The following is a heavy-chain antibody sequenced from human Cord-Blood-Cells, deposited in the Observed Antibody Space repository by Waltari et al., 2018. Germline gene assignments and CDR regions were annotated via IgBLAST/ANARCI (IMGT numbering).Heavy chain of an antibody. V-gene: IGHV4-39*01. D-gene: IGHD6-13*01. CDR2: IYYSGSN. CDR3: ARRSIAAACTDY. J-gene: IGHJ4*02. CDR1: GGSISSSSYY. Sequence: QLQLQESGPGLVKPSETLSLTCTVSGGSISSSSYYWGWIRQTPGKGLEWIGSIYYSGSNSYNPSLKRRVTISVDTPKNQFSLKLSSVTAADTAVYYCARRSIAAACTDYWGQGTLVTVSS.